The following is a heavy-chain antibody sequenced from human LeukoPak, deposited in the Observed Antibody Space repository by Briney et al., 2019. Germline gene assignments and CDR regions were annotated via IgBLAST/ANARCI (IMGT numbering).Heavy chain of an antibody. Sequence: ASVKVSCKASGGTFSSYAISWVRQAPGRGLEWMGGIIPIFGTANYAQKFQGRVTITADESTSTAYMELSSLRSEDTAVYYCAGAPSLFYDILTGYGYFDYWGQGTLVTVSS. CDR2: IIPIFGTA. J-gene: IGHJ4*02. D-gene: IGHD3-9*01. CDR3: AGAPSLFYDILTGYGYFDY. V-gene: IGHV1-69*13. CDR1: GGTFSSYA.